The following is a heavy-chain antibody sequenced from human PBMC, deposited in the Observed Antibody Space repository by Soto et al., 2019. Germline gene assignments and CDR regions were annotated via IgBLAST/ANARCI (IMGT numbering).Heavy chain of an antibody. D-gene: IGHD3-16*01. CDR1: GFTFSSYA. V-gene: IGHV3-30-3*01. CDR2: ISYDGSDH. J-gene: IGHJ4*02. CDR3: AAVYTIDY. Sequence: QVQLVESGGGVVQPGRSLRLSCAASGFTFSSYAMHWVRQAPGKGLEWVAVISYDGSDHYYADSVKGRFTISRDNSENTLLLQMNSLRTEDTAVYYCAAVYTIDYWGQGTLVTVSS.